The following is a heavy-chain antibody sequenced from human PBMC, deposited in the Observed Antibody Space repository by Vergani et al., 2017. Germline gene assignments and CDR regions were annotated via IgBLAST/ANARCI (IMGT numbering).Heavy chain of an antibody. D-gene: IGHD6-13*01. V-gene: IGHV4-30-4*01. J-gene: IGHJ4*02. CDR3: ARENQQQQPEYYFDY. CDR2: IYYSGST. Sequence: QLQLQESGPGLVKPSQTLSLICTVSGGSISSGDYYWSWIRQPPGKGLEWIGYIYYSGSTYYNPSFKSRVTISVDTSKNQFSLKLSSVTAADTAVYYCARENQQQQPEYYFDYWGQGTLVTVSS. CDR1: GGSISSGDYY.